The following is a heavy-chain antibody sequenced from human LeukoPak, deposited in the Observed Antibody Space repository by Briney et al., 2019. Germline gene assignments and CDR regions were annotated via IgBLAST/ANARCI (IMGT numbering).Heavy chain of an antibody. CDR2: INPNSGGT. D-gene: IGHD3-22*01. CDR1: GYTFTGYY. J-gene: IGHJ4*02. Sequence: ASVKVSYKASGYTFTGYYMHWVRQAPGQGLEWMGWINPNSGGTNYAQKFQGRVTMTRDTSISTAYMELSRLRSDDTAVYYCAREGGDSSGYFFDYWGQGTLVTVSS. V-gene: IGHV1-2*02. CDR3: AREGGDSSGYFFDY.